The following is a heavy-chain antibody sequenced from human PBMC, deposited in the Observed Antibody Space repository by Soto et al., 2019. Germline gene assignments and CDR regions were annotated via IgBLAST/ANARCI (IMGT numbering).Heavy chain of an antibody. D-gene: IGHD1-26*01. CDR3: ARPEGYSGSYYKY. Sequence: SETLSLTCTVSGGSISSSSYYWGWIRQPPGKGLEWIGSIYYSGSTYYNPSLKSRVTISVDTSKNQFSLKLSSVTAADTAVYYCARPEGYSGSYYKYWGQGTLVTVSS. CDR1: GGSISSSSYY. CDR2: IYYSGST. J-gene: IGHJ1*01. V-gene: IGHV4-39*01.